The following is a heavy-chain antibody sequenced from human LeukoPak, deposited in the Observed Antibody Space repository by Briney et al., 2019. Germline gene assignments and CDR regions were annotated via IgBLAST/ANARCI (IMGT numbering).Heavy chain of an antibody. CDR1: GGSINNYY. J-gene: IGHJ4*02. Sequence: SETLSLTCTVSGGSINNYYWSWIRQPPGKGLEWIGYVYYSGSTNYNPSLKSRVTISVDTSENQFSLRLSSVTAADTAVYYCARDHYYDTSGYYPIDYWGQGTLVTVSS. CDR3: ARDHYYDTSGYYPIDY. V-gene: IGHV4-59*01. D-gene: IGHD3-22*01. CDR2: VYYSGST.